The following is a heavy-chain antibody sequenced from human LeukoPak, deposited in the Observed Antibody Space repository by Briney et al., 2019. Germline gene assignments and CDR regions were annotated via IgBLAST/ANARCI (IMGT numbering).Heavy chain of an antibody. V-gene: IGHV3-30-3*01. CDR2: ISYDRSNN. D-gene: IGHD2-21*01. J-gene: IGHJ4*02. Sequence: PGGSLRLSCAASGFTFSDCAVHWVRQAPGKGLEWVSIISYDRSNNYYADSVQGRFTISRDNSKNTLYLQMNSLRAEDTAVYYCARDRANIVVVSASEYWGQGTLVTVSS. CDR3: ARDRANIVVVSASEY. CDR1: GFTFSDCA.